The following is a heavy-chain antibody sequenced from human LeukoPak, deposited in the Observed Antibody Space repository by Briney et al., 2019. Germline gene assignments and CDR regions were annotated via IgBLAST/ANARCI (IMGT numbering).Heavy chain of an antibody. CDR2: ISGSGGTT. D-gene: IGHD2-8*02. J-gene: IGHJ4*02. CDR1: EFTFSSYA. Sequence: PGGSLRLSCAASEFTFSSYAMTWVRQAPGKGLEWVSAISGSGGTTYYADSVRGRFTISRDNSKNTLYLQMNSLRAEDTAVYYCAKGLINVWSALEYWGQGTLVTVSS. V-gene: IGHV3-23*01. CDR3: AKGLINVWSALEY.